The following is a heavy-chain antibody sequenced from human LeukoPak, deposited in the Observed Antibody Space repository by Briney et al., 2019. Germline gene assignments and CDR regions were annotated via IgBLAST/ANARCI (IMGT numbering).Heavy chain of an antibody. D-gene: IGHD6-13*01. CDR1: GFTFSSYS. J-gene: IGHJ4*02. V-gene: IGHV3-48*01. CDR3: ARDEGRYSSRFDY. Sequence: TGGSLRLSCAASGFTFSSYSMNWVRQAPGKGLEWVSYISSSSSTIYYADSVKGRFTISRDNAKNSLYLQMNSLRAEDTAVYYCARDEGRYSSRFDYWGQGTLVTVSS. CDR2: ISSSSSTI.